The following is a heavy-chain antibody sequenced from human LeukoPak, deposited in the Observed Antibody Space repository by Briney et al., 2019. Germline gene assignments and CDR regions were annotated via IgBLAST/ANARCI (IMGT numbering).Heavy chain of an antibody. CDR1: GFTFSSYD. J-gene: IGHJ4*02. V-gene: IGHV3-13*01. D-gene: IGHD3-10*01. CDR3: ARVGSGSYYFDY. Sequence: GGSLRLSCAASGFTFSSYDMHWVRQATGKGLEWVSAIGTAGDTYYPGSVKGRFTISREDAKNSLYLQMNSLRAGDTAVYYCARVGSGSYYFDYWGQGTLVTVSS. CDR2: IGTAGDT.